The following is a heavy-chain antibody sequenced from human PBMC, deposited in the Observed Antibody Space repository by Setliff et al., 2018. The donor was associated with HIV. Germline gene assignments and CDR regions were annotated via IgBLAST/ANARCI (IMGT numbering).Heavy chain of an antibody. J-gene: IGHJ4*02. CDR2: TNNDGSIT. Sequence: PGGSLRLSCAASGFTLSDHWMHWVRQVPGKGLVWVSRTNNDGSITNYADSVKGRFAISRDNSMNTLSLQMNSLRAEDTAVYYCGIRISISVIWTFDYWGQGMLVTVSS. V-gene: IGHV3-74*01. D-gene: IGHD3-3*01. CDR3: GIRISISVIWTFDY. CDR1: GFTLSDHW.